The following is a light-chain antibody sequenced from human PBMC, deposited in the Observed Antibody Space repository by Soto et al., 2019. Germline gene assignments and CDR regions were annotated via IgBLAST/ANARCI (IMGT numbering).Light chain of an antibody. V-gene: IGKV2-28*01. J-gene: IGKJ3*01. CDR2: LAS. CDR1: QSLLHRNGNSY. CDR3: MQALQASFT. Sequence: DIVMTQSPLSLSVTPGEAASISCRCSQSLLHRNGNSYLDWYLQRPGQSPQLLISLASNRASGVPDRFSGSGSGTDFTLHISRVEAEDVGVYYCMQALQASFTLGPGTKVYL.